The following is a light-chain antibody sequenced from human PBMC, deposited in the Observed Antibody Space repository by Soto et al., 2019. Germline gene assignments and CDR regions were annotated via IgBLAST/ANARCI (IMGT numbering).Light chain of an antibody. CDR2: DAS. V-gene: IGKV1-5*01. J-gene: IGKJ1*01. CDR1: QSISTW. Sequence: DIQMTQSPSTLSASVGDRVTITCRASQSISTWLAWYQQKPGKAPKLLIFDASNLESGVPSRFSGGGSGTEFTLTISSLQPDDFATYFCQQYNDYWTFGQGTK. CDR3: QQYNDYWT.